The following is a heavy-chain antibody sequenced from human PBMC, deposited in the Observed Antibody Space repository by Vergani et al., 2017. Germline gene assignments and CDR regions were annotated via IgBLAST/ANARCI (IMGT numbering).Heavy chain of an antibody. D-gene: IGHD2-2*01. CDR1: GGSTSSYY. CDR2: IYYSGST. V-gene: IGHV4-59*01. Sequence: QVQLQESGPGLVKPSETLSLTCTVPGGSTSSYYWSWIRQPPGKGLEWIGYIYYSGSTNYNPSLKSRVTISVDTSKNTFSLKLSSVTAADTAVYYCAGAVVPAARYYYYYMDVWGKGTTVTVSS. CDR3: AGAVVPAARYYYYYMDV. J-gene: IGHJ6*03.